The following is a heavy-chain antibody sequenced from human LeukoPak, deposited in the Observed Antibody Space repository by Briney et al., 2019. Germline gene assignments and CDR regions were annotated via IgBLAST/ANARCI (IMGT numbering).Heavy chain of an antibody. D-gene: IGHD3-10*01. CDR3: AGDGGGYYGSGSYYYYYYYYMDV. CDR2: ISSSSSYI. CDR1: GFTFSNYN. Sequence: GGSLRLSCAASGFTFSNYNMNWVRQAPGKGLEWVSSISSSSSYIYYADSVKGRFTISRDNAKNTLYMQMNSLRAENTAVYYCAGDGGGYYGSGSYYYYYYYYMDVWGKGTTVTVSS. J-gene: IGHJ6*03. V-gene: IGHV3-21*01.